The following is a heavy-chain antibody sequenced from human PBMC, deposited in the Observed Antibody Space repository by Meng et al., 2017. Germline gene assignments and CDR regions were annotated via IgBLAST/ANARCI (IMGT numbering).Heavy chain of an antibody. J-gene: IGHJ4*02. CDR2: INHSGST. D-gene: IGHD6-19*01. V-gene: IGHV4-34*01. CDR3: ARGSKGYSSGWYKY. Sequence: SETLSLTCVVYGGSFSGYYWSWIRQPPGKGLEWIGEINHSGSTNYNPSLKSRVTISVDTSKNQFSLKLSAVTAADTAVYYCARGSKGYSSGWYKYWGQGTLVTVSS. CDR1: GGSFSGYY.